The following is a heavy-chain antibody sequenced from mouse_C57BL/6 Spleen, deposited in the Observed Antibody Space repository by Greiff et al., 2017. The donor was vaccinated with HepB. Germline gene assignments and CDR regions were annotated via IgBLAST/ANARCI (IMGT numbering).Heavy chain of an antibody. J-gene: IGHJ2*01. V-gene: IGHV1-80*01. CDR2: IYPGDGDT. CDR1: GYAFSSYW. CDR3: AAIYYDYDEGFFDY. D-gene: IGHD2-4*01. Sequence: QVQLQQSGAELVKPGASVKISCKASGYAFSSYWMNWVKQRPGKGLEWIGQIYPGDGDTNYNGKFKGKATLTADKSSSTAYMQLSSLTSEDSAVYFCAAIYYDYDEGFFDYWGQGTTLTVSS.